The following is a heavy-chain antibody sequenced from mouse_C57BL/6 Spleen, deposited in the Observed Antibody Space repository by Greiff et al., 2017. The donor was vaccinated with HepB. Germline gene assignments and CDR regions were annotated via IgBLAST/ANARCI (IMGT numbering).Heavy chain of an antibody. D-gene: IGHD4-1*01. CDR3: ARSRLAGNYYAMDY. Sequence: QVQLQQPGAELVMPGASVKLSCKASGYTFTSYWMHWVKQRPGQGLEWIGEIDPSDSYTNYNQKFKGKSTLTVDKSSSTAYMQLSSLTSEDSAVYYCARSRLAGNYYAMDYWGQGTSVTVSS. CDR2: IDPSDSYT. J-gene: IGHJ4*01. V-gene: IGHV1-69*01. CDR1: GYTFTSYW.